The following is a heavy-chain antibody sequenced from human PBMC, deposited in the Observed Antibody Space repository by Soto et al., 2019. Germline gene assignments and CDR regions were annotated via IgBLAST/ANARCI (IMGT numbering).Heavy chain of an antibody. Sequence: RGSLRLNCAASVFTISSYAMSWVRQAPGKGLEWVSAISDRGDTTHYADSVKGRFTISRDTSKNTLYLQMNALRAEDTAVYYCAKDKHGTTSFDYWGQGTLVTVSS. CDR2: ISDRGDTT. CDR3: AKDKHGTTSFDY. CDR1: VFTISSYA. V-gene: IGHV3-23*01. J-gene: IGHJ4*02. D-gene: IGHD1-1*01.